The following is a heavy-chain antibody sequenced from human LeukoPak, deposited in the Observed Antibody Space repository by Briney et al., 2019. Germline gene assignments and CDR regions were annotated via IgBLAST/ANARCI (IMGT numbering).Heavy chain of an antibody. V-gene: IGHV1-18*01. CDR3: ASGLLFEYDFDY. Sequence: ASVKVSCKASGYTFNSYGISWVRQAPGQGLEWLGWISGYNGNTNYAQKFQGRVTMTTDTSTSTAYMELRSLRSDDTAVYYCASGLLFEYDFDYWGQGTLVTVSS. CDR2: ISGYNGNT. D-gene: IGHD2-21*02. CDR1: GYTFNSYG. J-gene: IGHJ4*02.